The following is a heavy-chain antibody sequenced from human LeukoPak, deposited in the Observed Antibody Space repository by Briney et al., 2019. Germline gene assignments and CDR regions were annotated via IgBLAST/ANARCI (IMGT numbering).Heavy chain of an antibody. CDR1: GYTFTGYY. CDR3: ARSLYCSGGSCYSDDAFDI. D-gene: IGHD2-15*01. J-gene: IGHJ3*02. V-gene: IGHV1-2*02. CDR2: INPNSGGT. Sequence: GASVKVSCKASGYTFTGYYMHWVRQAPGQGLEWMGWINPNSGGTNYAQKFQGRVTMTRDTSISTAYMELSRLRSDDTAVYYCARSLYCSGGSCYSDDAFDIWGQGTMVTVSS.